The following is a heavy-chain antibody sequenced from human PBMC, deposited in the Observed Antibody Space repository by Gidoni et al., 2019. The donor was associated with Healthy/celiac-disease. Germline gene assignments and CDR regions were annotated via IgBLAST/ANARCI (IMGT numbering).Heavy chain of an antibody. D-gene: IGHD3-9*01. CDR3: ATGGTVLRYFDWLWPN. CDR2: IIPIFGTA. Sequence: QVQLVQSGAAVKKPGSSVKVSCKASGGTFSSYAISWVRQAPGQGLEWMGGIIPIFGTANYGQKFQGRVTITADESTSTAYMELSSLRSEDTAVYYCATGGTVLRYFDWLWPNWGQGTLVTVSS. CDR1: GGTFSSYA. V-gene: IGHV1-69*01. J-gene: IGHJ4*02.